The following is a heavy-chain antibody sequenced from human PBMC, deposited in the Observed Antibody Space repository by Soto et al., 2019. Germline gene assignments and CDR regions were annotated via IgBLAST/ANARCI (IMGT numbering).Heavy chain of an antibody. D-gene: IGHD3-9*01. Sequence: PGGSLRLSCAASGFTFSDYYMSWIRQAPGKGLEWVSYISSSGSTIYYADSVKGRFTISRDNAKNSLYLQMNSLRAEDTAVYYCARSSVDWRRKYYFDYWGQGTLVTVSS. CDR1: GFTFSDYY. V-gene: IGHV3-11*01. CDR2: ISSSGSTI. J-gene: IGHJ4*02. CDR3: ARSSVDWRRKYYFDY.